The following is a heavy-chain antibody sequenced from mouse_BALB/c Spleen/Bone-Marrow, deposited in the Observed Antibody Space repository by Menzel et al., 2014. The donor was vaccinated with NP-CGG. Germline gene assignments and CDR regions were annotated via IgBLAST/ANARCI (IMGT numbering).Heavy chain of an antibody. D-gene: IGHD1-1*01. CDR2: ISSGGST. Sequence: EVKLMESGGGLVKPGGSLKLSCAASGFTFSSYAMSWVRQTPEKRLEWVASISSGGSTYYPDSVKGRFTISRDNARNILYLKMSRLRSEEKAMYYCASLYFYGSSYYNMDYWGQGTSVTVSS. J-gene: IGHJ4*01. V-gene: IGHV5-6-5*01. CDR3: ASLYFYGSSYYNMDY. CDR1: GFTFSSYA.